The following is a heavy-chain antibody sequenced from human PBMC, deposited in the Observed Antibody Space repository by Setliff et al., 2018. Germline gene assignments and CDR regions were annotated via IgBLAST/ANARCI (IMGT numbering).Heavy chain of an antibody. CDR1: GYSISSGYY. CDR3: ARHVYGSGSYYNWLDP. CDR2: IYHSGST. D-gene: IGHD3-10*01. Sequence: SETLSLTCAVSGYSISSGYYWGWIRQPPGKGLEWFGSIYHSGSTYYNPSLKSRVTISVDTSKNQFSLKLSSVTAADTAVYYCARHVYGSGSYYNWLDPWGQGTLVTVSS. J-gene: IGHJ5*02. V-gene: IGHV4-38-2*01.